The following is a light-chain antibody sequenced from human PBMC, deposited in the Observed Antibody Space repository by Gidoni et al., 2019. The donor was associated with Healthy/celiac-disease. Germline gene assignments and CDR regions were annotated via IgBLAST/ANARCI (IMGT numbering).Light chain of an antibody. J-gene: IGKJ1*01. CDR3: QQSYSTPRT. CDR2: EAS. Sequence: SASVGDRVTITCRASQSISSFLNWYQQKPGKAPKVLIYEASSLKSGVPSRFSGSGSGTDFTLTISSLQPEDFATYYCQQSYSTPRTFGQGTKVEIK. V-gene: IGKV1-39*01. CDR1: QSISSF.